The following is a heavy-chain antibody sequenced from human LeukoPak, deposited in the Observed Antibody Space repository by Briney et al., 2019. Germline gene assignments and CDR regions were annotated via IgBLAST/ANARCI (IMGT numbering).Heavy chain of an antibody. CDR2: INTNTGNP. Sequence: ASVKVSCKTSGYTFTNNAINWVRQAPGQGLEWMGWINTNTGNPSYAQGFFTGRYVFPLDTSASTAYLQINGLKADDTAVYYCGRDPKLGIRGYTYGYIDHWGQGTLLTVAS. D-gene: IGHD5-18*01. V-gene: IGHV7-4-1*02. J-gene: IGHJ4*02. CDR1: GYTFTNNA. CDR3: GRDPKLGIRGYTYGYIDH.